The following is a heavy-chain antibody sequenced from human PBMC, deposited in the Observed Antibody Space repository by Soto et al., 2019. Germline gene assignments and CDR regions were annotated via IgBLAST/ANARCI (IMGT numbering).Heavy chain of an antibody. J-gene: IGHJ3*02. V-gene: IGHV1-69*02. CDR2: IIPILGIA. CDR1: GGTFSNYT. CDR3: ARAPLRDAFDI. Sequence: QVQLVQSGAEVKKPGSSVKVSCKASGGTFSNYTISWVRQAPGQGLEWMGRIIPILGIANYAQKFQGRVTITADKSTSTAYMELSSLRSEDTVVYYCARAPLRDAFDIWGQGTMVTVSS.